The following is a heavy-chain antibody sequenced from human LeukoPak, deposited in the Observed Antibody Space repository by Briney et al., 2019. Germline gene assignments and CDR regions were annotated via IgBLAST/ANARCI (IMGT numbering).Heavy chain of an antibody. CDR1: GLTFSSYA. V-gene: IGHV3-23*01. Sequence: GGSLRLSCAASGLTFSSYAMSWVRQAPGKGLEWVSAISGSGGSTYYADSVKGRFTISRDNSKNTLYLQMNSLRAEDTAVYYCAKGGIPYYYYGMDVWGQGTTVTVSS. CDR2: ISGSGGST. CDR3: AKGGIPYYYYGMDV. D-gene: IGHD2-21*01. J-gene: IGHJ6*02.